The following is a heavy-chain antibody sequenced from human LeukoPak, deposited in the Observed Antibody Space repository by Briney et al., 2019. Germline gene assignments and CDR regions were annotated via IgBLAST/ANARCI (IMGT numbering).Heavy chain of an antibody. D-gene: IGHD2-21*02. CDR1: GVIISSYA. V-gene: IGHV3-23*01. CDR2: INGRGDNT. J-gene: IGHJ4*02. CDR3: AKDGTGCGGDCYSDY. Sequence: GGSLRLSCAASGVIISSYAMSWVRQAPGKGLEWVSAINGRGDNTYYADFVKGRFTISRDNSKSTVYLQMNSLRTEDTAVYYCAKDGTGCGGDCYSDYWGQGTLVTVSS.